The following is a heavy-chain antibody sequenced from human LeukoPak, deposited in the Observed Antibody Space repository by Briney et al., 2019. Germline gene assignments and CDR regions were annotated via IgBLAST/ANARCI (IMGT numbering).Heavy chain of an antibody. V-gene: IGHV4-39*01. CDR2: ISYSGTS. CDR1: GDSISSSNYY. J-gene: IGHJ1*01. D-gene: IGHD2-15*01. CDR3: ARLGYCRGGSCYVRYFQH. Sequence: PSETLSLTCIVSGDSISSSNYYWGWIRQPPGMGLEWLGTISYSGTSYYNPSLKSRVTISVDTPKNQVSLKLYSVTAADTAVYYCARLGYCRGGSCYVRYFQHWGQGTLVAVSS.